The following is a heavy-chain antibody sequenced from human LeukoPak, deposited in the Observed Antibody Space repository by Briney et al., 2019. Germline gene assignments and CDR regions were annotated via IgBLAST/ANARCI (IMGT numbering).Heavy chain of an antibody. CDR2: ISDNGST. J-gene: IGHJ4*02. CDR3: ARGSGYYVY. Sequence: SETLSLTCTVSGDSITNNYWTWMRQPPGKGVEWIGQISDNGSTNYNPSLKSRVTMAIDASKNELSLKLTSVTAPDSAVYYCARGSGYYVYWSQGTLVTVSS. CDR1: GDSITNNY. V-gene: IGHV4-59*01. D-gene: IGHD3-3*01.